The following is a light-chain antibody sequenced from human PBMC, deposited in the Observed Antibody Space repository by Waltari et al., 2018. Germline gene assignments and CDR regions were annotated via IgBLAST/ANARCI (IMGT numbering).Light chain of an antibody. V-gene: IGLV4-69*01. Sequence: QLVLTQSPSASASLGAWVKLTCTLSSGHSTYAIAWHQQQPEKGPRYLMKLNSDGTYTKGDGIPDRFSGSSSGAERYLTISSLQSEDAADYYCQAWGTGIVFGTGTKVTVL. J-gene: IGLJ1*01. CDR1: SGHSTYA. CDR2: LNSDGTY. CDR3: QAWGTGIV.